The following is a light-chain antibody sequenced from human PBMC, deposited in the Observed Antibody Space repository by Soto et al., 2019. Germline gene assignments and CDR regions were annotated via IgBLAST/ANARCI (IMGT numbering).Light chain of an antibody. V-gene: IGKV3D-15*01. Sequence: EIVMTQPPVTLSVSPGERGTLSCMASQFVSSNLAWYQQKPGQAPRLLIYGASTRATGIPARFSGSGSGTEFTLTISNLQSEDFAVYFCQQYHNWPPITFGQGTRLEI. CDR3: QQYHNWPPIT. CDR2: GAS. CDR1: QFVSSN. J-gene: IGKJ5*01.